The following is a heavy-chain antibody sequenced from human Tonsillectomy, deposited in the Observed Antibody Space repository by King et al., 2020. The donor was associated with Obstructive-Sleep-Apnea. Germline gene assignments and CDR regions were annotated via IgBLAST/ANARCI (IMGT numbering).Heavy chain of an antibody. CDR3: AKDLFRSDSPYYYYAMDV. J-gene: IGHJ6*02. D-gene: IGHD2-21*01. CDR2: ISGSGGST. Sequence: VQLVESGGGLVQPGGSLRLSCAASGFTFSSYTMSWVRQAPGKGLEWVSGISGSGGSTYFADSVKGRFTISRDNSKNTLYLLMNSLRAEDTAVYYCAKDLFRSDSPYYYYAMDVWGQGTTVTVSS. CDR1: GFTFSSYT. V-gene: IGHV3-23*04.